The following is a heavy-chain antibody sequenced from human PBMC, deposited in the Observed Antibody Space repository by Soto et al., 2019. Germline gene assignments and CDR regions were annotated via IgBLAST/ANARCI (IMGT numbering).Heavy chain of an antibody. CDR2: IWYDGSNK. CDR3: ARDSASTTGGYYYYYGMDV. V-gene: IGHV3-33*01. CDR1: GFTFSSYG. Sequence: PGGSLRLSWAASGFTFSSYGMHWVRQAPGKGLEWVAVIWYDGSNKYYADSVKGRFTISRDNSKNTLYLQMNSLRAEDTAVYYCARDSASTTGGYYYYYGMDVWGQGTKVTVSS. D-gene: IGHD1-1*01. J-gene: IGHJ6*02.